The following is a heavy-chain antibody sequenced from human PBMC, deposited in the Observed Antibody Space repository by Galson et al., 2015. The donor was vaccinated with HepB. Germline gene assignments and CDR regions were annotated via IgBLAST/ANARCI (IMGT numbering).Heavy chain of an antibody. Sequence: SVKVSCKVSGYTLTELSMHWVRQAPGKGLEWMGGFDPEDGETIYAQKFQGRVTMTEDTSTDTAYMELSSLRSEDTAVYYCATVRLVRDYFDYWGQGTLVTVSS. CDR1: GYTLTELS. V-gene: IGHV1-24*01. CDR3: ATVRLVRDYFDY. D-gene: IGHD6-19*01. CDR2: FDPEDGET. J-gene: IGHJ4*02.